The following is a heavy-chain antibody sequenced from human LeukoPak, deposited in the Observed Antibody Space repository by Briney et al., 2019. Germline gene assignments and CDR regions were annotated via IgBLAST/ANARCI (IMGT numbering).Heavy chain of an antibody. D-gene: IGHD3-10*01. CDR1: GGSISSYY. CDR3: ARDGAYGSGSYYPFDY. Sequence: SETLSLTCAVSGGSISSYYWSWIRQPPGKGLEWIGYIFYNGNTNYNPSLRSRVTMSPGTSKNQFSLKLTSVTAADTAVYYCARDGAYGSGSYYPFDYWGQGTLVTVSS. V-gene: IGHV4-59*01. CDR2: IFYNGNT. J-gene: IGHJ4*02.